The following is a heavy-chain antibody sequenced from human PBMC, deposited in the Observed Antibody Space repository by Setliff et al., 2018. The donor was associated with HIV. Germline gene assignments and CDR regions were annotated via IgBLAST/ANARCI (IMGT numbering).Heavy chain of an antibody. J-gene: IGHJ4*02. CDR1: GFIFSDYI. CDR3: ARVLRGAAGCLDY. CDR2: ISSDGGTT. D-gene: IGHD6-13*01. Sequence: AGGSLRLSCAASGFIFSDYIMHWVRQAPGKGLEYVSAISSDGGTTYYADSVKGRFTISRDNSKNTLYLQMGSLRAEDMAVYYCARVLRGAAGCLDYWGQGTLVTVSS. V-gene: IGHV3-64*02.